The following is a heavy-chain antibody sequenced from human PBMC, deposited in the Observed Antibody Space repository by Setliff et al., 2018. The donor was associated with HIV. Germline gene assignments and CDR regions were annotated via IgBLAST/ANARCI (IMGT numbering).Heavy chain of an antibody. CDR1: GLTFSSYG. D-gene: IGHD6-13*01. CDR3: AKDVVVAAAGLQDRKYYYLFGMDV. V-gene: IGHV3-33*03. J-gene: IGHJ6*02. Sequence: PGGSLRLSCAASGLTFSSYGMHWVRQAPGKGLEWVAVISFDGSDKYYADSVKGRFTISRDKSKNTLYLQMDSLRAEDTGVYYCAKDVVVAAAGLQDRKYYYLFGMDVWGQGTTVTVSS. CDR2: ISFDGSDK.